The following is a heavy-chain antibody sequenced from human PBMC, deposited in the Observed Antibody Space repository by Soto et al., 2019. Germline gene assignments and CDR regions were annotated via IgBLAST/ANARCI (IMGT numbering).Heavy chain of an antibody. V-gene: IGHV4-59*01. J-gene: IGHJ6*03. Sequence: PSETLSLTCTVSGGSISSYYWSWIRQPPGKGLEWIGYIYYSGSTNYNPSLKSRVTISVDTSKNQFSLKLSPVTAADTAVYYCARFPPPYRNLYYYYYMDVWGKGTTVTVSS. CDR3: ARFPPPYRNLYYYYYMDV. CDR1: GGSISSYY. CDR2: IYYSGST. D-gene: IGHD4-4*01.